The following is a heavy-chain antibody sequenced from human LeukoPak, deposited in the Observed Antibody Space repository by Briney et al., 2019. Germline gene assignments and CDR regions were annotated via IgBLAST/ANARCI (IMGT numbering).Heavy chain of an antibody. CDR1: GFTFSSYS. CDR2: ISSSSSTI. D-gene: IGHD3-22*01. V-gene: IGHV3-48*02. J-gene: IGHJ4*02. Sequence: GGSLRLSCAASGFTFSSYSMNWVRQAPGKGLEWVSYISSSSSTIYYADSVKGRYTISRDNAKNSLYLQMNSLRDEDTAVYYCAREEDYDPYYFDYWGQGTLVTVSS. CDR3: AREEDYDPYYFDY.